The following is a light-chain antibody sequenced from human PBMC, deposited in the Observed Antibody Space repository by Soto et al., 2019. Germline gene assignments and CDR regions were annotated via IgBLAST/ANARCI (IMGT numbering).Light chain of an antibody. V-gene: IGKV1-5*03. J-gene: IGKJ1*01. CDR2: KAS. Sequence: DIQMTQSPSTLSGSVGDRVTITCRASQTISSWLAWYQQKPGKAPKLLIYKASTLKSGVPSRFSGSGSGTEFTLTISSLQPDDFATDYGQHYNSYSEACGQGTKVELK. CDR3: QHYNSYSEA. CDR1: QTISSW.